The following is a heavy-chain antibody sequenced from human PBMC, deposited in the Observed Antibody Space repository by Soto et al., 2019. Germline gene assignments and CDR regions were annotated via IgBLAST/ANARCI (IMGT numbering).Heavy chain of an antibody. V-gene: IGHV3-30-3*01. CDR3: AGGTAMVNWFDP. D-gene: IGHD5-18*01. CDR1: GFTFSSYA. CDR2: ISYDGSNK. J-gene: IGHJ5*02. Sequence: QVQLVESGGGVVQPGRSLRLSCAASGFTFSSYAMHWVRQAPGKGLEWVAVISYDGSNKYYADSVKGRFTISRDNSKNTLYLQMNSLRAEDTAVYYCAGGTAMVNWFDPWGQGTLVTVSS.